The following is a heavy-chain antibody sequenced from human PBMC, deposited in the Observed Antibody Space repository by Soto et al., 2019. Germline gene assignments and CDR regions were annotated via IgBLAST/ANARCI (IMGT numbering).Heavy chain of an antibody. CDR1: GFTFSSYG. D-gene: IGHD2-15*01. J-gene: IGHJ6*02. V-gene: IGHV3-30*18. CDR2: ISYDGSNK. Sequence: GGSLRLSCAASGFTFSSYGMHWVRQAPGKGLEWVAVISYDGSNKYYADSVKGRFTISRDNSKNTLYLQMNSLRAEDTAVYYCAKVVGYCSGGSCYPLHWYYYGMDVWGQGTTVTVSS. CDR3: AKVVGYCSGGSCYPLHWYYYGMDV.